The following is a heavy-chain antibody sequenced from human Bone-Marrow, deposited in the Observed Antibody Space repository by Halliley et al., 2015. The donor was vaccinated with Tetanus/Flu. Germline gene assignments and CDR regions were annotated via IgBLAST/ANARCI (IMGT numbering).Heavy chain of an antibody. CDR3: AKISDYRGSRCLVDL. J-gene: IGHJ5*02. Sequence: SLRLSCAASGFMFNTDAMSWVRQAPGKGLEWVSGIRASGADTYYADSVKGRFTISRDNSKNTLYLQMKSLRAEDTALYYCAKISDYRGSRCLVDLWGQGTLVTVSS. V-gene: IGHV3-23*01. CDR2: IRASGADT. D-gene: IGHD3-22*01. CDR1: GFMFNTDA.